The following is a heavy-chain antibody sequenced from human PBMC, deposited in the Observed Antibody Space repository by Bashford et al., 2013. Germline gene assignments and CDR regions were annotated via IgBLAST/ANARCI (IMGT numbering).Heavy chain of an antibody. J-gene: IGHJ6*01. CDR2: IYYSGST. V-gene: IGHV4-61*01. CDR1: GGSVSSGSYY. D-gene: IGHD6-19*01. CDR3: ARYSSGWYGYYYYYGMDV. Sequence: SSETLSLTCTVSGGSVSSGSYYWSWIRQPPGKGLEWIGYIYYSGSTNYNPSLKSRVTISVDTSKNQFSLKLSSVTAADTAVYYCARYSSGWYGYYYYYGMDVWGPRGHG.